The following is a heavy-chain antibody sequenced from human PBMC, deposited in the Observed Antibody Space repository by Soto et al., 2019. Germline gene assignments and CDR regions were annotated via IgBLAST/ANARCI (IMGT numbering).Heavy chain of an antibody. J-gene: IGHJ4*02. CDR2: IYTSGST. CDR1: GGSISSYY. V-gene: IGHV4-4*07. Sequence: TVSGGSISSYYWSWIRQPAGKGLEWIGRIYTSGSTNYNPSLKSRVTLSVDTSKNQFSLKLSSVTAADTAVYYCARGGYSSSWPSHYYFDYWGQGTLVTVSS. D-gene: IGHD6-13*01. CDR3: ARGGYSSSWPSHYYFDY.